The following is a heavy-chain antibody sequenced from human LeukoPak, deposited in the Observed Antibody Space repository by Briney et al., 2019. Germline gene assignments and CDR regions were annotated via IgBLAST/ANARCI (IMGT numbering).Heavy chain of an antibody. CDR1: VFTFSSYG. CDR3: AKDWSYYDILTGSALDY. V-gene: IGHV3-30*02. Sequence: PGGSLRLSCAASVFTFSSYGMHWVRQATGKGLEWVAFIRYDGSNKYYADSVKGRFTISRDNSKNTLYLQMNSLRAEDTAVYYCAKDWSYYDILTGSALDYWGQGTLVTVSS. CDR2: IRYDGSNK. D-gene: IGHD3-9*01. J-gene: IGHJ4*02.